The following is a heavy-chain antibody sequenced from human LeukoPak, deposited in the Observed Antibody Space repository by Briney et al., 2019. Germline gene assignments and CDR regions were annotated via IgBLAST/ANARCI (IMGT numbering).Heavy chain of an antibody. V-gene: IGHV3-53*01. D-gene: IGHD3-22*01. CDR2: IYSGGST. CDR3: ARIDNSVYYYYDF. Sequence: PGGSLRLSCAASGFTVSSNYMSWVRQAPGKGLEWVSLIYSGGSTYYADSVKGRFTISRDNSKNTLYLQMNSLRAEDTAVYYCARIDNSVYYYYDFWGQGTLVTVSS. CDR1: GFTVSSNY. J-gene: IGHJ4*02.